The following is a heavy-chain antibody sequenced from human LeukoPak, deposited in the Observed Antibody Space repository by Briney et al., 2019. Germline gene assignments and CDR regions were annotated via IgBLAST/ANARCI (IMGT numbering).Heavy chain of an antibody. D-gene: IGHD6-19*01. CDR2: IYYSGST. J-gene: IGHJ6*02. CDR1: GGSISSSSYY. CDR3: ARLGIAVAGSDYYYYYGMDV. Sequence: NPSETLSLTCTVSGGSISSSSYYWGWIRQPPGKGLEWIGSIYYSGSTYYNPSLKSRVTISVDTSKNQFSLKLSSVTAADTAVYYCARLGIAVAGSDYYYYYGMDVWGQGTTVTVSS. V-gene: IGHV4-39*01.